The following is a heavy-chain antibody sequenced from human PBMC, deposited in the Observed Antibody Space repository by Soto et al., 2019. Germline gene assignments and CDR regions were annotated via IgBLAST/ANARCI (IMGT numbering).Heavy chain of an antibody. J-gene: IGHJ4*02. V-gene: IGHV3-23*01. Sequence: GGSLRLSCAASGFTFSSYAMTWARRAPGKGLEWVSAIGGSGGTTYYADPVKGRITISRDNSRNTLYPQMNSLRAEDTAVYYCARNSGYDYYDSTGIEWWGQGTLVTVSS. CDR2: IGGSGGTT. D-gene: IGHD5-12*01. CDR1: GFTFSSYA. CDR3: ARNSGYDYYDSTGIEW.